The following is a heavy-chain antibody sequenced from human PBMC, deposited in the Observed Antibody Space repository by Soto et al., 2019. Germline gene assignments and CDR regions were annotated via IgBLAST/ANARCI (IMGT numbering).Heavy chain of an antibody. J-gene: IGHJ6*02. CDR2: IGAASDT. CDR3: ARGVLGPGDYYYGMDV. Sequence: GGSLRLSCAASGFTLSNYDMHWVRQAPGEGLEWVSGIGAASDTYYPVSVQGRFTVSRDDAKKSLYLQMNSLRAGDTAVYYCARGVLGPGDYYYGMDVWGQGTTVTVSS. D-gene: IGHD7-27*01. V-gene: IGHV3-13*01. CDR1: GFTLSNYD.